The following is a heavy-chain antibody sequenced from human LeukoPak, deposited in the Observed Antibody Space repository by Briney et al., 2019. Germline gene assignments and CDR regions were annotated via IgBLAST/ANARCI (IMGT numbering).Heavy chain of an antibody. V-gene: IGHV1-24*01. Sequence: ASVKVSCKVSGYTLTELSMHWVRQAPGKGLEWMGGFDPEDGETIYAQKFQGRVTITRDTSASTAYMELSSLRSEDTAVYYCARGSGYSYGYSFDYWGQGTLVTVSS. CDR3: ARGSGYSYGYSFDY. CDR1: GYTLTELS. D-gene: IGHD5-18*01. J-gene: IGHJ4*02. CDR2: FDPEDGET.